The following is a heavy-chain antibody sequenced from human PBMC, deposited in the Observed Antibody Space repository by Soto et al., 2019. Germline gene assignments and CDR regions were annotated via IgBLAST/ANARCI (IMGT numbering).Heavy chain of an antibody. CDR2: IVVGSGNT. V-gene: IGHV1-58*02. CDR3: AVRDGYYDSSGYYRFDY. J-gene: IGHJ4*02. CDR1: GFTFTSSA. Sequence: SVKVSCKASGFTFTSSAMQWVRQARGQRLEWIGWIVVGSGNTNYAQKFQERVTITRDMSTSTAYMELSSLRSEDTAVYYCAVRDGYYDSSGYYRFDYWGQGTLVTVSS. D-gene: IGHD3-22*01.